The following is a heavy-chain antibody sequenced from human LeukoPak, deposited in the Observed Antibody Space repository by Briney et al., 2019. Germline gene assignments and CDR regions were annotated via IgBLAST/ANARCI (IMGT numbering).Heavy chain of an antibody. CDR1: GGTFSSYA. D-gene: IGHD2-15*01. CDR3: AREGDCSGGSCPYWYFDL. J-gene: IGHJ2*01. Sequence: ASVKVSCKASGGTFSSYAISWVRQAPGQGLEWMGGIIPIFGTANYAQKFQGRVTITADESTRTAYMELSSLRSEDTAVYYCAREGDCSGGSCPYWYFDLWGRGTLVTVSS. V-gene: IGHV1-69*13. CDR2: IIPIFGTA.